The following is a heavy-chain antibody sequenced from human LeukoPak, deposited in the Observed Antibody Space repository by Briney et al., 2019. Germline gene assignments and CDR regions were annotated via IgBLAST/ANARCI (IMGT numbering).Heavy chain of an antibody. CDR2: INHSGST. Sequence: SETLSRTCAVYGGSFSGYYWSWIRQPPGKGLEWIGEINHSGSTNYNPSLKSRVTISVDTSKNQFSLKLSSVTAADTAVYYCARGLSDCSSTSCPTPFDYWGQGTLVTVSS. J-gene: IGHJ4*02. D-gene: IGHD2-2*01. CDR3: ARGLSDCSSTSCPTPFDY. CDR1: GGSFSGYY. V-gene: IGHV4-34*01.